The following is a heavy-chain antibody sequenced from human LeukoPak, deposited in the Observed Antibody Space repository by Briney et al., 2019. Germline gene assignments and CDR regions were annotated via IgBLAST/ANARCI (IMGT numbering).Heavy chain of an antibody. CDR3: AKWPEGAMDYFDY. CDR1: GFSFSSYA. V-gene: IGHV3-23*01. Sequence: GGSLRLSCAASGFSFSSYAMTWARQAPVKGLEWVSAISGDGTRTYYADSVKGRFTISRNNSKNTLYLEMSSLRVEDTAIYYCAKWPEGAMDYFDYWGQGTPVTVSS. J-gene: IGHJ4*02. CDR2: ISGDGTRT. D-gene: IGHD3-16*01.